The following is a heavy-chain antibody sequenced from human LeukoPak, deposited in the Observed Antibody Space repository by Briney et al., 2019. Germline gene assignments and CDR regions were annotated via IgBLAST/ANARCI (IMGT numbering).Heavy chain of an antibody. CDR3: AKTGSMGLRYYTDYYGMDV. J-gene: IGHJ6*02. CDR1: GGSFSSHA. D-gene: IGHD4-17*01. V-gene: IGHV1-69*04. CDR2: IIPILGIA. Sequence: ASVKVSCKASGGSFSSHAISWVRQATGQGLEWMGRIIPILGIANYAQKFQGRVTITADKSTSTAYMELSSLRSEDTAVYYCAKTGSMGLRYYTDYYGMDVWGQGTTVTVSS.